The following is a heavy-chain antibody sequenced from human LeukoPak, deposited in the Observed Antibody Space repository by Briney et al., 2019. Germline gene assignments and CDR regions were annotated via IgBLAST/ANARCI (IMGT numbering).Heavy chain of an antibody. CDR2: IYWDDDK. J-gene: IGHJ6*03. D-gene: IGHD1-1*01. CDR3: AHTTTGTTANYYMDV. V-gene: IGHV2-5*02. Sequence: SGPTLVKPTQTLTLTCNFSGFSLRTSGVGVGWIRQPPAKALEWLALIYWDDDKRYSPSLKSRLTITKDTSKNQVVLTVTNMDPVDTATYYCAHTTTGTTANYYMDVWGKGTTVTVSS. CDR1: GFSLRTSGVG.